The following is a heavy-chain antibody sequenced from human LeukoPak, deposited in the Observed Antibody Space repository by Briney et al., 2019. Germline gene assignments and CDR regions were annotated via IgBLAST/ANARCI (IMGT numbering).Heavy chain of an antibody. D-gene: IGHD1-14*01. CDR3: ARVISGTGRLDH. V-gene: IGHV3-33*08. CDR1: GFTFSSYE. CDR2: IWYDGSNE. J-gene: IGHJ4*02. Sequence: GGSLRLSCAASGFTFSSYEMNWVRQAPGKGLEWVSIIWYDGSNEYYADSVKGRFIITRDNSKNTLYLQMNSLRAEDTAVYFCARVISGTGRLDHWGQGTLVTVSS.